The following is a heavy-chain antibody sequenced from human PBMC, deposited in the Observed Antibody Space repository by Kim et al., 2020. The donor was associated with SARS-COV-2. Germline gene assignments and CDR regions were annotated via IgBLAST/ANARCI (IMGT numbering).Heavy chain of an antibody. D-gene: IGHD5-18*01. CDR1: GFTFSDYY. J-gene: IGHJ3*02. Sequence: GGSLRLSCAASGFTFSDYYMSWIRQAPGKGLEWVSYISSSSSYTNYADSVKGRFTISRDNAKNSLYLQMNSLRAEDTAVYYCARSSGYSYGLGDAFDIWGQGTMVTVSS. CDR2: ISSSSSYT. CDR3: ARSSGYSYGLGDAFDI. V-gene: IGHV3-11*03.